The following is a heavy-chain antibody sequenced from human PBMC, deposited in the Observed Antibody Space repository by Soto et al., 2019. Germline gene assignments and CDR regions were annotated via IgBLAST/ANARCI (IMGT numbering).Heavy chain of an antibody. J-gene: IGHJ6*02. CDR2: INHSGST. V-gene: IGHV4-34*01. CDR1: GGSFSGYY. CDR3: ARGSNYRALLYGMDV. Sequence: SETLSLTCAVYGGSFSGYYWSWIRQPTGKGLEWIGEINHSGSTNYNPSLKSRVTISVDTSKNQFSLKLSSVTAADTAVYYCARGSNYRALLYGMDVWGQGTTVTSP. D-gene: IGHD3-16*02.